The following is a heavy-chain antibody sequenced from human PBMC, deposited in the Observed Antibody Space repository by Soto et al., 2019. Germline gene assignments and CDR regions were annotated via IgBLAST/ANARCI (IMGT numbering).Heavy chain of an antibody. CDR1: GFTFNNAW. CDR3: TTDSPGYCSGGSRYDFDY. V-gene: IGHV3-15*07. D-gene: IGHD2-15*01. Sequence: EVQLVESGGGLVKPGGSLRLSCAASGFTFNNAWMNWVRQVPGKGLEWVGRIKSKTDGGTRDYAAPVKGRFTISRDDSKNTLYLQMNSLKIEDTAVYYCTTDSPGYCSGGSRYDFDYWGQGTLVTVS. CDR2: IKSKTDGGTR. J-gene: IGHJ4*02.